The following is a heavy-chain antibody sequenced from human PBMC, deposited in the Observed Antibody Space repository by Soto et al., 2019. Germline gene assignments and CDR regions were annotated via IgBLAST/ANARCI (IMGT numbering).Heavy chain of an antibody. CDR2: IIPITATA. J-gene: IGHJ6*02. CDR1: GGTFGSYA. CDR3: ARAQGSSTSLEIYYYYYYGMDV. V-gene: IGHV1-69*01. Sequence: QVQLVQSGAEVKKPGSSVKVSCKASGGTFGSYAISWVRQAPGQGLEWMGGIIPITATANYAQKFQGRVTIIADESTSTASMQLSSLRSEDTAVYYCARAQGSSTSLEIYYYYYYGMDVWGQGTTVTVSS. D-gene: IGHD2-2*01.